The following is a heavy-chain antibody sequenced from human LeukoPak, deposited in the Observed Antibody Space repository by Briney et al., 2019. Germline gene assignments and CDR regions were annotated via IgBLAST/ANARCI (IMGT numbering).Heavy chain of an antibody. Sequence: SETLSLTCTVSGGSISSYYWSWIRQPPGKGLEWIGYIYYSGSTNHNPSLKSRVTISVDTSKNQFSLKLSSVTAADTAVYYCARLGGGSYYEGQRFDYYYGMDVWGQGTTVTVSS. J-gene: IGHJ6*02. CDR3: ARLGGGSYYEGQRFDYYYGMDV. D-gene: IGHD1-26*01. V-gene: IGHV4-59*08. CDR1: GGSISSYY. CDR2: IYYSGST.